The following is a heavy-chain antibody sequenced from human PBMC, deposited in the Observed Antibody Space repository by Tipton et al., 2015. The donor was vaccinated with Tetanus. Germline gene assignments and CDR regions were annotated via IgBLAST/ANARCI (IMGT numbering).Heavy chain of an antibody. CDR3: AKDIFPASGRFLEWFGSALTSGTFDS. Sequence: LSLTCAVSGFTVSNSHTSWVRQAPGKGLECVSMIYANGATSYADSVKGRFSISRDNAKNSLYLQMIILRAEDTALYYCAKDIFPASGRFLEWFGSALTSGTFDSWGQGTLVTVSS. D-gene: IGHD3-3*01. J-gene: IGHJ4*02. CDR1: GFTVSNSH. V-gene: IGHV3-53*05. CDR2: IYANGAT.